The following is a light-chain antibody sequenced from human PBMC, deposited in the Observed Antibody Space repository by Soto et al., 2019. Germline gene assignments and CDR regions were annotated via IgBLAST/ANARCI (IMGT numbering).Light chain of an antibody. CDR2: KAS. CDR3: QQNNSYRT. Sequence: DIQMTQSPSTLSASLGNRVTITCRASQSISSWLAWYQQKPGQAPKLLIRKASTIESGIPTRFSGSASGTDFLTTISIVQPDDFVTYYWQQNNSYRTFGQGTKVEI. CDR1: QSISSW. V-gene: IGKV1-5*03. J-gene: IGKJ1*01.